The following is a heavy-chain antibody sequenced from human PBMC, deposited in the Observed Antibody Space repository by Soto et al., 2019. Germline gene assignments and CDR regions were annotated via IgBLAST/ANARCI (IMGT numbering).Heavy chain of an antibody. CDR2: IWYDGSNK. J-gene: IGHJ4*02. CDR1: GFTFSSYG. CDR3: VALTNRFDY. Sequence: PGGSLRLSCAASGFTFSSYGMHWVRQAPGKGLEWVAVIWYDGSNKYYADSVKGRFTISRDNSKNTLYLQMNSLRAEDTAVYYCVALTNRFDYWGQGTLVTVSS. V-gene: IGHV3-33*01.